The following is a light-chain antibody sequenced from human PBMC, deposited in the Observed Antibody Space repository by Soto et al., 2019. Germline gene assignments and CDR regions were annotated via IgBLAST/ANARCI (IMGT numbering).Light chain of an antibody. J-gene: IGLJ3*02. Sequence: NFMLTQPYSVSESPGKTVTMSCTRSSGSIANNFVQWYQQRPGSSPTTVIYKDNQRPSGVPDRFSGSIDSSSNSASLSISGLKTEDEADYYCQSYDNNNHWVFGGGTKLTVL. CDR1: SGSIANNF. V-gene: IGLV6-57*01. CDR3: QSYDNNNHWV. CDR2: KDN.